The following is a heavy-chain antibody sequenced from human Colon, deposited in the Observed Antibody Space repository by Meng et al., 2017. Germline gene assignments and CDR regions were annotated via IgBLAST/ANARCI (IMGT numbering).Heavy chain of an antibody. D-gene: IGHD6-19*01. Sequence: GESLKISCAASGFTFSSYAMSWVRQAPGKGLEWVANMKQDGSEIYYVDSVKGRFTISRDNAENSLHLQMDSLRGEDTAIYYCVLGSGWSFKYWGQGTLVTVSS. V-gene: IGHV3-7*01. CDR1: GFTFSSYA. J-gene: IGHJ4*02. CDR3: VLGSGWSFKY. CDR2: MKQDGSEI.